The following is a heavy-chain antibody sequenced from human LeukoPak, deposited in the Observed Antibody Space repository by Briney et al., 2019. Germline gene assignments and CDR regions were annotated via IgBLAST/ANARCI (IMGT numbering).Heavy chain of an antibody. J-gene: IGHJ4*02. Sequence: SETLSLTCTVSGGSITSYYWSWIRQPPGKGLEWIGYIYHSGSTNYNPSLKCRVTISVDTSKNQFSLKLSSVTAADTAVYYCAREEDQAYYYGSGSYFEYWGQGTLVTVSS. CDR1: GGSITSYY. V-gene: IGHV4-59*12. D-gene: IGHD3-10*01. CDR3: AREEDQAYYYGSGSYFEY. CDR2: IYHSGST.